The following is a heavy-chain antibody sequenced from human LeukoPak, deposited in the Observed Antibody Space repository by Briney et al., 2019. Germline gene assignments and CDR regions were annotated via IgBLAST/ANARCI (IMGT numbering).Heavy chain of an antibody. Sequence: ASVKVSCKASGYIFTDYYIHWVRQAPGQGLEWMGWINPNSGATNYAQNFQGRVTMTRDPSISTAYMELSRLRYDDTAVYYCAKDTGPFNIVVVPDSWGQGTLVTVSS. CDR1: GYIFTDYY. CDR3: AKDTGPFNIVVVPDS. J-gene: IGHJ4*02. D-gene: IGHD2-2*01. V-gene: IGHV1-2*02. CDR2: INPNSGAT.